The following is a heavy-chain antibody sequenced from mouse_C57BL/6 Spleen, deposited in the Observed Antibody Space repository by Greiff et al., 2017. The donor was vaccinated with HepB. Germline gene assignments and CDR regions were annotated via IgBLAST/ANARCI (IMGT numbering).Heavy chain of an antibody. V-gene: IGHV1-75*01. Sequence: QVQLKESGPELVKPGASVKISCTASGYTFTDYYINWVKQRPGPGLDWIGWIFHGSGSTYYNEKFKGQATLTVDKSSSTAYMLLSSLTSEDSAVYFCARTHQAGDYGSSYTYYFDYWGQGTTLTVSS. CDR2: IFHGSGST. D-gene: IGHD1-1*01. CDR1: GYTFTDYY. CDR3: ARTHQAGDYGSSYTYYFDY. J-gene: IGHJ2*01.